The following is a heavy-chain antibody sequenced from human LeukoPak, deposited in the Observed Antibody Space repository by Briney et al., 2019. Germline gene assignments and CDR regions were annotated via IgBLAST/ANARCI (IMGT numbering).Heavy chain of an antibody. Sequence: SETLSLTCAVYGGSFSGYYWSWTRQPPGKGLEWIGEINHSGSTNYNPSLKSRVTISVDTSKNQFSLKLSSVTAADTAVYYCASGSYRDAFDIWGQGTMVTVSS. CDR1: GGSFSGYY. V-gene: IGHV4-34*01. D-gene: IGHD1-26*01. CDR2: INHSGST. CDR3: ASGSYRDAFDI. J-gene: IGHJ3*02.